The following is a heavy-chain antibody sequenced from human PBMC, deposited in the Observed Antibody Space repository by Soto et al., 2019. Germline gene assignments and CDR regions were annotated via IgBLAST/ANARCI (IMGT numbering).Heavy chain of an antibody. CDR2: INPNSGGT. J-gene: IGHJ3*02. V-gene: IGHV1-2*04. D-gene: IGHD2-15*01. CDR1: GYAFTGYY. CDR3: AREREGYCSGGSCYSGAFDI. Sequence: ASVKVSCKASGYAFTGYYMHWVRQAPGQGLEWMGWINPNSGGTNYAQKFQGWVTMTRDTSISTAYMELSRLRSDDTAVYYCAREREGYCSGGSCYSGAFDIRGKGTMVTVSS.